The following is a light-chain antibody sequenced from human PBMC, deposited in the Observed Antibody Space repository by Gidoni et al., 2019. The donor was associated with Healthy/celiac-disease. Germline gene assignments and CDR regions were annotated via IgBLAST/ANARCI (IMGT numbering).Light chain of an antibody. V-gene: IGLV6-57*03. Sequence: NFMLTQPHSVSDSPGKTVTISCTRSSGSIASNYVQWYQQRPGSAPTTVIYEDNQRPAGVPDRFSGSIDSSSNSASLTISGLKTEDEADYYCQSYDSSKWVFGGGTKLTVL. CDR3: QSYDSSKWV. CDR2: EDN. J-gene: IGLJ2*01. CDR1: SGSIASNY.